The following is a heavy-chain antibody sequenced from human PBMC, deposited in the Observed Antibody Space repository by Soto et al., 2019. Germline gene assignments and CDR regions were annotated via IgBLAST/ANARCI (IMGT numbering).Heavy chain of an antibody. D-gene: IGHD3-22*01. J-gene: IGHJ4*02. CDR1: GFTFSDYY. Sequence: GGSLRLSCAASGFTFSDYYMSWIRKAPGKGLEWVSYISSSSSYTNYADSVKGRFTISRDNAKNSLYLQMNSLRAEDTAVYYCASSRYYDSSGYPPVYFDYWGQGTLVTVSS. CDR2: ISSSSSYT. V-gene: IGHV3-11*06. CDR3: ASSRYYDSSGYPPVYFDY.